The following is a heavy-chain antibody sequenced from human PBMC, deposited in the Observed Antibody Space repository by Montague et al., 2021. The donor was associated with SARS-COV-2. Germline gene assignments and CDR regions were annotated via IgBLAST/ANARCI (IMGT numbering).Heavy chain of an antibody. V-gene: IGHV3-48*03. J-gene: IGHJ4*02. CDR2: ISSSGSTI. Sequence: YLSLSCAASGFTFSSYEMNLFRQAPGKGLEWVSYISSSGSTIYYADSVKGRFTISRDNAKNSLYLQMNSLRAEDTAVYYCARSYDILTGYQSQALDYWGQGTLVTVSS. CDR3: ARSYDILTGYQSQALDY. CDR1: GFTFSSYE. D-gene: IGHD3-9*01.